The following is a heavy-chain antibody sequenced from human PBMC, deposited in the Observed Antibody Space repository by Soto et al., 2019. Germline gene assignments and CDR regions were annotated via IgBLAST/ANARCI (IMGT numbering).Heavy chain of an antibody. CDR2: INAGNGNT. D-gene: IGHD3-3*01. CDR1: GYTFTSYA. Sequence: QVQLVQSGAEVKKPGASVKVSCKASGYTFTSYAMHWVRQAPGQRLEGMGWINAGNGNTKYSQKFQGRVTITRDTSASTAYMELISLRSEDTAVYYCARGYYDFWSGYLGYFDYWCQGTLVTVSS. V-gene: IGHV1-3*01. CDR3: ARGYYDFWSGYLGYFDY. J-gene: IGHJ4*02.